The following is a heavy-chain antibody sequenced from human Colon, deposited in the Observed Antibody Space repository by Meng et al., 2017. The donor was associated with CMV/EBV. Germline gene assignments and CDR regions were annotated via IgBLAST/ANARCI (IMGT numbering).Heavy chain of an antibody. V-gene: IGHV3-30*02. CDR1: GFTFSNYG. J-gene: IGHJ4*02. D-gene: IGHD2-8*02. CDR3: AKDTGKGDF. Sequence: QLVRAGGGVVHPGGSLRLSCAAYGFTFSNYGMHWVRQAPDKSLEWVAFIQYDGENKYYADSVNGRFTISRDNSKNTLYLQMNSLRVEDTAVYYCAKDTGKGDFWGQGTLVTVSS. CDR2: IQYDGENK.